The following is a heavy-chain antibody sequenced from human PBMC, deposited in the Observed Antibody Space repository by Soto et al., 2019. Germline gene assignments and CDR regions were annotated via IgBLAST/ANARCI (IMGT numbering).Heavy chain of an antibody. V-gene: IGHV4-34*01. CDR2: INHSGST. D-gene: IGHD2-2*01. CDR3: ARGTLCSSTSCYGATDDAFDI. J-gene: IGHJ3*02. Sequence: QVQLQQWGAGLLKPSETLSLTCAVYGGSFSGYYWSWIRQPPGKGLEWIGEINHSGSTNYNPSLKNRVTISVDTSKNQFSLKPSSVTAAYTAVSYCARGTLCSSTSCYGATDDAFDIWDQGTMVTVSS. CDR1: GGSFSGYY.